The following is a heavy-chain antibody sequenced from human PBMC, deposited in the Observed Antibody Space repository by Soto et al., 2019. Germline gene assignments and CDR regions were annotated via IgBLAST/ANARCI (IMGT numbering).Heavy chain of an antibody. CDR1: GFTFSDHY. Sequence: PGGSLRLSCAASGFTFSDHYMDWVRQAPGKDLEWVGRIRNKANFYATEYAASVKGRFSISRDDSKNSLYLQLNRLKIEDTAINYCPRLRLFRTTPKPGMDVAAQGTLLTVSS. V-gene: IGHV3-72*01. CDR2: IRNKANFYAT. D-gene: IGHD2-2*01. CDR3: PRLRLFRTTPKPGMDV. J-gene: IGHJ6*02.